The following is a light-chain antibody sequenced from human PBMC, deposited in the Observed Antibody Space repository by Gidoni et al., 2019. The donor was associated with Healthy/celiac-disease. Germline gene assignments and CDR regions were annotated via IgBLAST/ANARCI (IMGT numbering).Light chain of an antibody. CDR3: QQYGSSLLT. Sequence: ETVLTQSPGTLSLSPGERATLTCRASQNVSSSYLAWYQQKPGQAPRLLIYGASSGATGIPDRFSGSGSGTDFTLTISRLEPEDFAVYYCQQYGSSLLTFGPGTKVDIK. CDR2: GAS. J-gene: IGKJ3*01. V-gene: IGKV3-20*01. CDR1: QNVSSSY.